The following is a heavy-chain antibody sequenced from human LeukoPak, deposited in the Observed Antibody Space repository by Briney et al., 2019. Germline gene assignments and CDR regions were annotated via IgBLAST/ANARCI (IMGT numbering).Heavy chain of an antibody. D-gene: IGHD3-16*01. CDR1: GGSISSSSYY. V-gene: IGHV4-39*07. CDR2: IYYSGST. Sequence: PSETLSLTCTVSGGSISSSSYYWGWIRQPPGKGLEWIGSIYYSGSTYYNPSLKSRVTISVDTSKNQFSLKLSSVSAADTAVYNCASLRPRTWGLDYWGQGTLVTVSS. CDR3: ASLRPRTWGLDY. J-gene: IGHJ4*02.